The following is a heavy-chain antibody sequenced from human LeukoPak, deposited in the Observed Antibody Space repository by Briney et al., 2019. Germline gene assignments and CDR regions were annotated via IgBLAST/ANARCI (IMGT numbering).Heavy chain of an antibody. J-gene: IGHJ4*02. Sequence: AGGSLRLSCAASGFTFSSYAMHWVRQAPGKGLEWVAVISYDGSNKYYADSVKGRFTISRDNSKNTLYLQMNSLRAEDTAVYYCARSGGYDPWDYFDYWGQGTLVTVSS. CDR2: ISYDGSNK. V-gene: IGHV3-30-3*01. CDR1: GFTFSSYA. D-gene: IGHD5-12*01. CDR3: ARSGGYDPWDYFDY.